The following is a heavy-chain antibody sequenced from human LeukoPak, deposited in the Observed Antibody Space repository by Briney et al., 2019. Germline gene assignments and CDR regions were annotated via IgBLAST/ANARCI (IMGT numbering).Heavy chain of an antibody. CDR1: GSPFTSNC. CDR2: ICPGDADT. D-gene: IGHD2/OR15-2a*01. CDR3: ARGFYNFDY. Sequence: GASLQISCQGSGSPFTSNCIDWVRQIPGKGLEWMGIICPGDADTRYSPSFQGQVSISADKSISTVYLQWSSLKASDTAMYYCARGFYNFDYWGQGTLVTVSS. J-gene: IGHJ4*02. V-gene: IGHV5-51*01.